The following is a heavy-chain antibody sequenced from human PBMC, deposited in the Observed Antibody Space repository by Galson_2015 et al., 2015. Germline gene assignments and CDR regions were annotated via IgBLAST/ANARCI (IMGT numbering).Heavy chain of an antibody. D-gene: IGHD1-26*01. CDR3: RLFGSPRGAFDI. J-gene: IGHJ3*02. V-gene: IGHV4-34*01. CDR2: INHSGST. CDR1: GGSFSGYY. Sequence: SETLSLTCAVYGGSFSGYYWSWIRQPPGKGLEWIGEINHSGSTNYNPSLKSRVTISVDTSKNQFSLKLSSVTAADTAVYCCRLFGSPRGAFDIWGQGTMVTVSS.